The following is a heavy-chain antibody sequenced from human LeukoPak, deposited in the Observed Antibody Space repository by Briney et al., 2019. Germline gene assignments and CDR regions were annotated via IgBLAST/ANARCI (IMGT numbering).Heavy chain of an antibody. J-gene: IGHJ4*02. CDR1: GYTFTSYY. CDR2: INPSGGST. CDR3: AREGRNYDFWSGPTINFDY. Sequence: GASVKVSCKASGYTFTSYYMHWVRQAPGQGPEWMGIINPSGGSTTYAQKFQGRVTMTRDTSISTAYMELSRLRSDDTAVYYCAREGRNYDFWSGPTINFDYWGQGTLVTVSS. V-gene: IGHV1-2*02. D-gene: IGHD3-3*01.